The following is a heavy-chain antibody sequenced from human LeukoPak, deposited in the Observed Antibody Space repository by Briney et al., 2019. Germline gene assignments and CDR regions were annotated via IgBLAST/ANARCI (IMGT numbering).Heavy chain of an antibody. CDR2: ISERGGGT. D-gene: IGHD3-10*01. CDR3: AKRGVVIRGILVIGYHQEAYHYDF. Sequence: GGSLRLSCVVSGISLSNYAMTWVRQASGKGLEWVSYISERGGGTTYADSVKGRFTISRDTSLNTLYLQMNNLRAEDTAVYFCAKRGVVIRGILVIGYHQEAYHYDFWGQGVLVTVSS. CDR1: GISLSNYA. V-gene: IGHV3-23*01. J-gene: IGHJ4*02.